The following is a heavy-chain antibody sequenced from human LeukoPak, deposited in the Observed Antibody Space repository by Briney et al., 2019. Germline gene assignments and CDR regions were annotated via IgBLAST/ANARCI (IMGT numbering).Heavy chain of an antibody. CDR1: GLTLSDYW. D-gene: IGHD3-16*01. J-gene: IGHJ6*02. CDR2: MNRDGGER. V-gene: IGHV3-7*01. Sequence: GGSLRLSCAASGLTLSDYWLRWVRQAPGKGREWVANMNRDGGERNYVDSMKGRITISRDNAKNSLYLQMNSLRVEDTAVYYCERDGGIIRFGGQDVWGQGTTVTVSS. CDR3: ERDGGIIRFGGQDV.